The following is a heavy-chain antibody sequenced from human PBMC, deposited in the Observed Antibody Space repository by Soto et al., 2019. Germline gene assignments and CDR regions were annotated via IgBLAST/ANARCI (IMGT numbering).Heavy chain of an antibody. CDR2: IYYTGST. V-gene: IGHV4-30-4*01. D-gene: IGHD1-26*01. CDR1: GGSISSDY. J-gene: IGHJ4*02. Sequence: SETLSLTCTVSGGSISSDYWSWIRQPPGKGLEWIGFIYYTGSTHYNPSLKSRVTISVDTSKNQFSLKLSSVTAADTAVYYCARAVTPYSGSQHHDYWGQGTLVTVSS. CDR3: ARAVTPYSGSQHHDY.